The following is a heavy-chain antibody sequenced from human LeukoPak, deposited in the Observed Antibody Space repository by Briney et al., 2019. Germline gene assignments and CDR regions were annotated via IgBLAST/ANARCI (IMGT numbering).Heavy chain of an antibody. D-gene: IGHD3/OR15-3a*01. V-gene: IGHV4-39*01. CDR1: GGSISSSSYY. Sequence: SETLSLTCTVSGGSISSSSYYWGWIRQPPGKGLEWIRSIYYSGSTYYNPSLKSRVTISVDTSKNQFSLKLSSVTAADTAVYYCARHPESLDPKFDYWGQGTLVTVSS. CDR2: IYYSGST. J-gene: IGHJ4*02. CDR3: ARHPESLDPKFDY.